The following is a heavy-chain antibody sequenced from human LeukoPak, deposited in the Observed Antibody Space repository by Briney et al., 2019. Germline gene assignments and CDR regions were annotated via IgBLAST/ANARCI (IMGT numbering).Heavy chain of an antibody. CDR3: ARETASGYLGFDF. J-gene: IGHJ4*02. D-gene: IGHD3-3*01. V-gene: IGHV1-18*01. Sequence: ASVKVSCKTSGYTFSSYGITWVRQALGQGLEWMGWISAYGHTKLARNLKARVTVTIDTSTTTAYMELRSLSSDDTAVYFCARETASGYLGFDFWGQGTLITVSS. CDR2: ISAYGHT. CDR1: GYTFSSYG.